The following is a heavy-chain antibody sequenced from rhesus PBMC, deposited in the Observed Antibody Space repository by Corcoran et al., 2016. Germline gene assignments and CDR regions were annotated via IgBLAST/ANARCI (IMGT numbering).Heavy chain of an antibody. D-gene: IGHD6-25*01. Sequence: QVTLQESGPALVRPATTLTLTCTFSGVSLTTRVVGVGCVRNPPVKALEWLALMYWDDDTRYSTSLKSRLTISKDTSKNQVVLTMTNMDPVDSATYYCARRGFSGRRNSFDYWGQGVLGTVSS. CDR1: GVSLTTRVVG. CDR2: MYWDDDT. CDR3: ARRGFSGRRNSFDY. V-gene: IGHV2-174*01. J-gene: IGHJ4*01.